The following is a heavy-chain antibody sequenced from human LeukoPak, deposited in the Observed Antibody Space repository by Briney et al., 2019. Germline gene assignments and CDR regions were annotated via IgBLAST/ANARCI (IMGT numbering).Heavy chain of an antibody. CDR1: GGTFSSYA. Sequence: ASVKVSCKASGGTFSSYAISWVRQAPGQGLEWMGGIIPIFGTANYAQKFQGRVTITADESTSTAYMELSSLRSEDTAVYYCAKDREWDGYSPNAFDIWGQGTMVTVSS. J-gene: IGHJ3*02. V-gene: IGHV1-69*13. CDR3: AKDREWDGYSPNAFDI. D-gene: IGHD5-18*01. CDR2: IIPIFGTA.